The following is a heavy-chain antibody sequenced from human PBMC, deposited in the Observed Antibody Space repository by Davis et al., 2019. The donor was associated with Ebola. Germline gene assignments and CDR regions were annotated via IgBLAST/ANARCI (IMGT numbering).Heavy chain of an antibody. V-gene: IGHV3-30*19. Sequence: GESLKISCAASGFTFSSYGMHWVRQAPGKGLEWVAVISYDGSNEYYAESVKGRFTISRDNSKNTLYLQMNSLRAEDTAVYYCARRFSYSSGWGPYDYWGQGTLVTVSS. J-gene: IGHJ4*02. CDR3: ARRFSYSSGWGPYDY. CDR2: ISYDGSNE. CDR1: GFTFSSYG. D-gene: IGHD6-19*01.